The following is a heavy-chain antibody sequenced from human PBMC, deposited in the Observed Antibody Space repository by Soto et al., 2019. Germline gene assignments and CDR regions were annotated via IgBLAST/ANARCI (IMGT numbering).Heavy chain of an antibody. J-gene: IGHJ2*01. V-gene: IGHV1-18*04. CDR2: ISAYNGNT. CDR1: GYTFTSYG. CDR3: ARVMLARSSYYGTITIWYFDL. Sequence: QVQLVQSGAEVKKPGASVKVSCKASGYTFTSYGIIWVRHAPGQGLEWMGWISAYNGNTNYAQKLQGRVTMTTDTATSTDHMELRSLRPDDTAVYYCARVMLARSSYYGTITIWYFDLWGRGTLVTVSS. D-gene: IGHD2-2*01.